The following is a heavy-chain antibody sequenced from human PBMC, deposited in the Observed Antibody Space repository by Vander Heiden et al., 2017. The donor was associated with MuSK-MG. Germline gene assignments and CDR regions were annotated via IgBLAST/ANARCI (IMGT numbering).Heavy chain of an antibody. D-gene: IGHD3-22*01. CDR1: GGTFSSYA. Sequence: QVQLVQSGAEVKKPGSSVKVSCKASGGTFSSYAISWVRQAPGQGLEWMGGIIPIFGTANYAQKFQGRVTITADESTSTAYMELSSLRSEDTAVYYCARSPTYYYDSSGDYPYYYYGMDVWGQGTTVTVSS. J-gene: IGHJ6*02. CDR3: ARSPTYYYDSSGDYPYYYYGMDV. CDR2: IIPIFGTA. V-gene: IGHV1-69*01.